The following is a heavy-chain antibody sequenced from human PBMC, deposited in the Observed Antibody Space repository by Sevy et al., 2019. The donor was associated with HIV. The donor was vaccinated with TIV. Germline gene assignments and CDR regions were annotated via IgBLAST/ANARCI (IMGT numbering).Heavy chain of an antibody. Sequence: GGSLRLSCAASGFTFSSYAMHWVRQAPGKGLEWVAVISDDGSNKYYADSVKGRFTISRDKSKNTLYLQMNSLRAEDTAVYYCARSSGYSYGYAAFDYWGQGTLVTVSS. CDR2: ISDDGSNK. J-gene: IGHJ4*02. D-gene: IGHD5-18*01. CDR3: ARSSGYSYGYAAFDY. CDR1: GFTFSSYA. V-gene: IGHV3-30-3*01.